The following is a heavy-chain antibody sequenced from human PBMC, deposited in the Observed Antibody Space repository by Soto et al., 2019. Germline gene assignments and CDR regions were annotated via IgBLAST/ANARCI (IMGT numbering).Heavy chain of an antibody. CDR2: IIPFLALT. CDR3: AITAGTYYAF. CDR1: GGTFNTFF. Sequence: QVHLEQSGAEVKKPGSSVKVSCKASGGTFNTFFINWVRQAPGQGLEWMGRIIPFLALTNYTQKFQDRLTITADKSTGTAYMELDSLRSEDTAVYFCAITAGTYYAFWGQGTQVTVSS. J-gene: IGHJ4*02. D-gene: IGHD1-26*01. V-gene: IGHV1-69*02.